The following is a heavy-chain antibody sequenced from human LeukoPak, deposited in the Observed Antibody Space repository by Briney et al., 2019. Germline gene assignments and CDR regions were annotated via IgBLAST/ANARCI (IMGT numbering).Heavy chain of an antibody. Sequence: YIYYSGSTNYNPSLKSRVTISVDTSKNQFSLKLSSVTAADTAVYYCARHKATVVPFFDYWGQGTLVTVSS. J-gene: IGHJ4*02. D-gene: IGHD4-17*01. V-gene: IGHV4-59*08. CDR3: ARHKATVVPFFDY. CDR2: IYYSGST.